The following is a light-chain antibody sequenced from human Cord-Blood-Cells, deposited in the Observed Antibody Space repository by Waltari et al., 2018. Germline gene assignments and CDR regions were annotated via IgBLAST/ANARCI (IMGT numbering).Light chain of an antibody. CDR1: SSDVGGYNY. CDR3: CSYAGSYVV. CDR2: DVS. V-gene: IGLV2-11*01. Sequence: QSALTQPRSVSGSPGQSVTISCNGTSSDVGGYNYVPWYQQHPGKAPKLMIYDVSQRPSGVPDLFSGSKSGNTASLTISGLQAEDEADYYCCSYAGSYVVFGGGTKLTVL. J-gene: IGLJ2*01.